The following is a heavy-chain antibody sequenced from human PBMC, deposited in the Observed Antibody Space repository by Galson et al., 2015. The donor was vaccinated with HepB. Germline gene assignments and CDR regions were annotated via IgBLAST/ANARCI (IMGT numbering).Heavy chain of an antibody. J-gene: IGHJ6*02. CDR3: ARDWGTTVTDDYYYGMDV. CDR1: GFTFSSYS. V-gene: IGHV3-48*02. CDR2: ISSSSSTI. D-gene: IGHD4-17*01. Sequence: SLRLSCAASGFTFSSYSMNWVRQAPGKGLEWVSYISSSSSTIYYADSVKGRFTISRDNAKNSLYLQMNSLRDEDTAVYYCARDWGTTVTDDYYYGMDVWGQGTTVTVSS.